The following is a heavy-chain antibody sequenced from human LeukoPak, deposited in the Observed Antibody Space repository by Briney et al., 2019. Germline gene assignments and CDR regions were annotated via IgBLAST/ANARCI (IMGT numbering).Heavy chain of an antibody. V-gene: IGHV1-46*01. D-gene: IGHD5-24*01. CDR2: INPSGGST. CDR1: GYTFTIYY. Sequence: ASVTVSFTASGYTFTIYYMHWVRQAPGQGLEWMGIINPSGGSTSYAQKFQGRVTMTRDTYTSTVYMELSSLRAEDTAVYYCQREPIEMATIFIRYGMDVWGQGTTLTVSS. CDR3: QREPIEMATIFIRYGMDV. J-gene: IGHJ6*02.